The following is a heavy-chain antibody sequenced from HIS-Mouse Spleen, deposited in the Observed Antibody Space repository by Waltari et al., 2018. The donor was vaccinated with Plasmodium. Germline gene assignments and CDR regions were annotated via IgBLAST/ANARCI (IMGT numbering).Heavy chain of an antibody. CDR3: AKMAYYYGSGSYPDAFDI. V-gene: IGHV1-18*01. Sequence: QVQLVQSGAEVKKPGASVKVSCKASGYPCTSYGISWVRQATGPGLEWMGWISAYNGNTNYAQKHQGRVTMTTDTSTSTAYMELRSLRSDDTAVYYCAKMAYYYGSGSYPDAFDIWGQGTMVTVSS. D-gene: IGHD3-10*01. J-gene: IGHJ3*02. CDR1: GYPCTSYG. CDR2: ISAYNGNT.